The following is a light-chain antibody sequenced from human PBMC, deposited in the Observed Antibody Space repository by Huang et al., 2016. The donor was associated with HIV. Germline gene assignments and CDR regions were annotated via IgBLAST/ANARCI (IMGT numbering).Light chain of an antibody. V-gene: IGKV1-39*01. J-gene: IGKJ4*01. CDR1: QTMTTY. CDR2: AAS. Sequence: DIQMTQSQSSLSASVGDRVIMTCRASQTMTTYLNWYQQRPGKAPKLLIYAASSLQSGVPSRCSCSGSGTEFTLTISSLQPEDFATYYCQQSYSSLLSFGGGTKVAIK. CDR3: QQSYSSLLS.